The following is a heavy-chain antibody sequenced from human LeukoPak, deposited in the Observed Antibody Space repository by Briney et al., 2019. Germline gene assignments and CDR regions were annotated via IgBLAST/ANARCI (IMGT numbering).Heavy chain of an antibody. D-gene: IGHD1-26*01. CDR2: IYHSGST. CDR3: ARGVGDYYYGMDV. CDR1: GGSISSGGYS. V-gene: IGHV4-30-2*01. J-gene: IGHJ6*02. Sequence: PSETLSLTCAVSGGSISSGGYSWGWIRQPPGKGLEWIGYIYHSGSTYYNPSLKSRVTISVDRSKNLFSLKLSSVTAADTAVYYCARGVGDYYYGMDVWGQGTTVTVSS.